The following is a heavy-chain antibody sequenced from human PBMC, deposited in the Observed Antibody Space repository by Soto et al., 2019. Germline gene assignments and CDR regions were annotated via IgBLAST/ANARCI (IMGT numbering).Heavy chain of an antibody. Sequence: EVQLLESGGGLVQPGGSLRLSCAASGFTFSSYAMSWVRQAPGKGLEWVSAISGSGGSTYYADSVKGRFTISRDNSKNTLYLRMNSLRAEDTAVYYCAKVGSSSWYPDDAFDIWGQGTMVTVSS. CDR1: GFTFSSYA. D-gene: IGHD6-13*01. J-gene: IGHJ3*02. V-gene: IGHV3-23*01. CDR2: ISGSGGST. CDR3: AKVGSSSWYPDDAFDI.